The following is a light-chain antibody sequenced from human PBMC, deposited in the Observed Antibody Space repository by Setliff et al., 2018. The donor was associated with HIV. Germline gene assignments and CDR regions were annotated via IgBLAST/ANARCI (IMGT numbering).Light chain of an antibody. Sequence: NFMLTQPHSVSESPGKTVTISCTRSSGDIASNSVQWYRQRPGSAPTTVIFEDNQRPSGVPDRFSGSIDSSSNSASLTVSGLKTEDEADYYCQSFHSGTLSWVFGGGTQLTVL. V-gene: IGLV6-57*03. J-gene: IGLJ3*02. CDR2: EDN. CDR3: QSFHSGTLSWV. CDR1: SGDIASNS.